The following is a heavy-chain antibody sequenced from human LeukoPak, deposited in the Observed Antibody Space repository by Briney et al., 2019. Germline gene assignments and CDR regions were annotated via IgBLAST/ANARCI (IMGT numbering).Heavy chain of an antibody. CDR1: GFSFISYG. CDR2: ISDDGRRK. V-gene: IGHV3-30*18. D-gene: IGHD4-17*01. J-gene: IGHJ4*02. Sequence: GGSLRLSCAASGFSFISYGMHWVRQAPGKGLEWVGVISDDGRRKDYADSVKGRFTISRDNAKDTLYLQMNSLRAEDTAVYYCAKRPSDYGDYVSYFDYWGQGTLVTVSS. CDR3: AKRPSDYGDYVSYFDY.